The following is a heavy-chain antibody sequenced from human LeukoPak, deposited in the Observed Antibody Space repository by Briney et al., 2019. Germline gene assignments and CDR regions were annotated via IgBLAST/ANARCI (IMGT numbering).Heavy chain of an antibody. Sequence: ASVKVSCKSSGYTFTRHYLHWVRQAPGQGLEWVGLINPTGTSSWSAQKFQGRVTLTRDMSTSTDYMELSSLRSEDTAVYYCARDNSLQDMAWWFDPWGQGTPVIVSS. V-gene: IGHV1-46*01. CDR1: GYTFTRHY. CDR3: ARDNSLQDMAWWFDP. D-gene: IGHD5-24*01. CDR2: INPTGTSS. J-gene: IGHJ5*02.